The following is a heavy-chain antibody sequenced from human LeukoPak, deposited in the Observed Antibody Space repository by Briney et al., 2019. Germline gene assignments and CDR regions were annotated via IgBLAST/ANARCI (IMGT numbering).Heavy chain of an antibody. Sequence: GGSLRLSCAASGFTFSNFWMSWVRQAPGKGLEWVANIKGDGSEKYHVDSVKGRFTISRDNAKNSLYLKMNSLSAEDTAVYYCAKFPYGDYVHYWGQGTLVTVSS. CDR3: AKFPYGDYVHY. D-gene: IGHD4-17*01. V-gene: IGHV3-7*05. CDR2: IKGDGSEK. CDR1: GFTFSNFW. J-gene: IGHJ4*02.